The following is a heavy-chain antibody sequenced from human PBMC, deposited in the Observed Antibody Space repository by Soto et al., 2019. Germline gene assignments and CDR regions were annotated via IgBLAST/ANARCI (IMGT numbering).Heavy chain of an antibody. CDR1: GFTFSSYS. CDR2: ISSSSSYI. J-gene: IGHJ6*02. V-gene: IGHV3-21*01. Sequence: KTGGSLRLSCAASGFTFSSYSMNWVRQAPGKGLEWVSSISSSSSYIYYADSVKGRFTISRDNAKNSLYLQMNSLRAEDTAVYYCARGPYDFWSGYYLPLPQNYYYGMDVWGQGTTVTVSS. CDR3: ARGPYDFWSGYYLPLPQNYYYGMDV. D-gene: IGHD3-3*01.